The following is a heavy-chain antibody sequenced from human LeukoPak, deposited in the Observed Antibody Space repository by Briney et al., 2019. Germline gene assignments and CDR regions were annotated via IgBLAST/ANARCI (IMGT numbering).Heavy chain of an antibody. CDR2: IGSNGGIT. CDR3: ARGIPVAGHTVPDY. D-gene: IGHD6-19*01. Sequence: GGSLRLSCAASGFTFSTYAMHWVRQAPGEGLEYVSAIGSNGGITYYANSVKGRFTIPRDNSKNTLYLQMGSLRTEDMAVYYCARGIPVAGHTVPDYWGQGTLVTVSS. J-gene: IGHJ4*02. V-gene: IGHV3-64*01. CDR1: GFTFSTYA.